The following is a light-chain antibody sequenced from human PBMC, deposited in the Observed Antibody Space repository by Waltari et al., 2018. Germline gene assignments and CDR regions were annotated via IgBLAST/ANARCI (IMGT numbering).Light chain of an antibody. J-gene: IGKJ1*01. Sequence: SCRAGQGVNTYLAWYQRKPGRAPRLLIYGAYTSAAGIPDRFSGSGSGTDFSLTISRLEAEYFAVYYCQHHVRLPATFGQGTKVEIK. CDR2: GAY. CDR1: QGVNTY. V-gene: IGKV3-20*01. CDR3: QHHVRLPAT.